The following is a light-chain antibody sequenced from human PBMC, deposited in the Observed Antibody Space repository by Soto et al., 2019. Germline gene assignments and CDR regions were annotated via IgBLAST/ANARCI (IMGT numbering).Light chain of an antibody. CDR3: KSYAGSNTYV. J-gene: IGLJ1*01. V-gene: IGLV2-8*01. Sequence: QSALPQPRSASGSPGQSVTISCTGTKNGLSVYDFVSWYQDHPGKAPRLIIYEVVQRPSGVPDRFSGSKSGNTASLTVSGLQAADEADYFCKSYAGSNTYVFGSGTKGTVL. CDR1: KNGLSVYDF. CDR2: EVV.